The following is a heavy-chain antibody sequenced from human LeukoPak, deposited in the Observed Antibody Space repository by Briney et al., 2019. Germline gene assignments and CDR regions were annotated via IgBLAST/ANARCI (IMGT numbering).Heavy chain of an antibody. D-gene: IGHD2-15*01. Sequence: ASVKVSCKASGYTFTGYYMHWVRQAPGQGLEWMGRINPNTGGTNYAQKFQGRVTMTRDTSISTAYMELSRPRSDDTAVYYCAREAGIYCSGGSCYSNYYMDVWGKGTTVTVSS. J-gene: IGHJ6*03. CDR1: GYTFTGYY. CDR3: AREAGIYCSGGSCYSNYYMDV. V-gene: IGHV1-2*06. CDR2: INPNTGGT.